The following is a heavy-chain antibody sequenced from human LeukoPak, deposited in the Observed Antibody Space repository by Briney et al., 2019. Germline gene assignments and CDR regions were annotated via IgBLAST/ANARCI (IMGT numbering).Heavy chain of an antibody. CDR2: INHSGST. J-gene: IGHJ5*02. V-gene: IGHV4-34*01. D-gene: IGHD5-18*01. CDR3: ARGTWIQLWLPENWFDP. Sequence: PSETLSLTCAVYGGSFSGYYWSWIRQPPGKGLEWIGEINHSGSTNYNPSLKSRVTISVDTSKNQFSLKLSSVTAADTAVYYCARGTWIQLWLPENWFDPWGQGTLVTVSS. CDR1: GGSFSGYY.